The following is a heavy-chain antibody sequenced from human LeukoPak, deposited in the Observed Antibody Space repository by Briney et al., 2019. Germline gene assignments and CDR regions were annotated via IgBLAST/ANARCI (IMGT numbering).Heavy chain of an antibody. Sequence: GGSLRLSCSASGFTVSSNNMSWVRQAPGKGLEWVLVIHSSGSTYYADSVKGRFTISRDSSKNTLYLQMNNLRAEDTAVYYCARGGSGWYWAFDYWGQGTLVTVSS. J-gene: IGHJ4*02. CDR2: IHSSGST. CDR1: GFTVSSNN. V-gene: IGHV3-53*01. D-gene: IGHD6-19*01. CDR3: ARGGSGWYWAFDY.